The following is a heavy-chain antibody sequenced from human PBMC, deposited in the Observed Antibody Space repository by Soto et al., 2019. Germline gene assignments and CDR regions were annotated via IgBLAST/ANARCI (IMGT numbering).Heavy chain of an antibody. J-gene: IGHJ4*02. D-gene: IGHD3-10*01. CDR3: VGSNYHAY. Sequence: EGQLVESGGGLVQPGGSLRLSCAASGFSFSTFWINWVRQAPGKGLEWVANINQDGSEKYYVDSVKGRFTISRDNAKNSLYLQMNNLRAEDTAVYYCVGSNYHAYWGPGTLSTVPS. V-gene: IGHV3-7*01. CDR1: GFSFSTFW. CDR2: INQDGSEK.